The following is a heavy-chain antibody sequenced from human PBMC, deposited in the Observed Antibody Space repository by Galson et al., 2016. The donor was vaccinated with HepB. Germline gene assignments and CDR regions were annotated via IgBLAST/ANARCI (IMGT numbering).Heavy chain of an antibody. D-gene: IGHD1-1*01. J-gene: IGHJ4*02. CDR2: MFSTGSS. CDR3: ARPIGGTSLSDFDY. Sequence: SETLSLTCSVSGASNIMNKYFWGWIRQPPGKGLEWIGSMFSTGSSYFNLSLKSRVSMSIDTSTNRLSLKLMSVTAADTAFYYCARPIGGTSLSDFDYWGQGILATVSS. V-gene: IGHV4-39*02. CDR1: GASNIMNKYF.